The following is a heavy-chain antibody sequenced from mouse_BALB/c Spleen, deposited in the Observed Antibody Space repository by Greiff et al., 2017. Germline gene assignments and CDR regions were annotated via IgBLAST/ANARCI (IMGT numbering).Heavy chain of an antibody. CDR1: GFSLSSYS. D-gene: IGHD1-1*01. CDR3: ARNWYGSSSYAMDY. Sequence: VQLVESGPGLVAPSQSLSITCTVSGFSLSSYSVHWVRQPPGKGLEWLGMIWGGGSTDYNSALKSRLSISKDNSKSQVFLKMNSLQTDDTAMYYCARNWYGSSSYAMDYWGQGTSVTVSS. CDR2: IWGGGST. V-gene: IGHV2-6-4*01. J-gene: IGHJ4*01.